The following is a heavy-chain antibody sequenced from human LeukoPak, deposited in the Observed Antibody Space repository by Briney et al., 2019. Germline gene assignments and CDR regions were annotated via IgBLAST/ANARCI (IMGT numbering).Heavy chain of an antibody. CDR1: GGSIRSNY. V-gene: IGHV4-59*01. Sequence: AETLSLTCTVSGGSIRSNYWMWIRQPPGKGLEWIGNIQYTGSTNYNPSLKSRVIISLDTSKTQFSLKVSSVTAADTAVYYCAGPGIAAAIWGQGTMVTVSS. J-gene: IGHJ3*02. CDR2: IQYTGST. D-gene: IGHD6-13*01. CDR3: AGPGIAAAI.